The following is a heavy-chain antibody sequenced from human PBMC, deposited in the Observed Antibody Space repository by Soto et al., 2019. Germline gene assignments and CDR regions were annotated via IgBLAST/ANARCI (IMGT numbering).Heavy chain of an antibody. J-gene: IGHJ4*02. D-gene: IGHD2-2*01. CDR2: ISAYNGNT. CDR3: ARDLNLGLVAE. V-gene: IGHV1-18*04. CDR1: GYTFSSYA. Sequence: QVQLVQSGAEVKKPGASVKVSCKASGYTFSSYAISWVRQAPGQGLEWMGWISAYNGNTKYAQKSQGRVTMTTDTSTSPAYMELRSLRSDATAVYYCARDLNLGLVAEWGQGTLVTVSS.